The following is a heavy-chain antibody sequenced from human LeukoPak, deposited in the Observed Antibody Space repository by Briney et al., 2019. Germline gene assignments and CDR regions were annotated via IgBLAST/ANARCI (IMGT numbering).Heavy chain of an antibody. Sequence: GRSLRLSCAASGFTFSNYAIHWVRQAPGKGLEWVAVISYDGAKKYYADSVKGRFTISRDNSNNTLYLQMSSPRAEDTAVYYCARGRSRGVRFGYRGQGTLVSASS. CDR2: ISYDGAKK. J-gene: IGHJ4*02. CDR1: GFTFSNYA. V-gene: IGHV3-30*04. CDR3: ARGRSRGVRFGY. D-gene: IGHD3-10*01.